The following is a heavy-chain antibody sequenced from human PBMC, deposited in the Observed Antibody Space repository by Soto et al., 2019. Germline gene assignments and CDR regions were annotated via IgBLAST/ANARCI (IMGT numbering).Heavy chain of an antibody. CDR3: AKGPFGEPDY. V-gene: IGHV3-23*01. D-gene: IGHD3-10*01. J-gene: IGHJ4*02. CDR1: GFTFSYYA. CDR2: ITASGDAT. Sequence: EVQVLESGGSWVQPGGSLRLSCAATGFTFSYYAMSWVRQAPGKGLEGVSGITASGDATYYADSVKGRFTISRDNSKNTLYLQMNSLRAEDTAVYYCAKGPFGEPDYWGQGTLVTVSS.